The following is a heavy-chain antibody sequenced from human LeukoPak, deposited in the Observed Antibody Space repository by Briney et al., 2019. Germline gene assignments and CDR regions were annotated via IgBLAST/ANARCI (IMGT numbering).Heavy chain of an antibody. CDR2: MNPNSGNT. D-gene: IGHD3-10*01. Sequence: ASVKVSCKASGYTFTSYDINWVRQATGQGLEWMGWMNPNSGNTGYAQKFQGRVTMTRNTSISTAYMGLSSLRSEDTAIYYCARGYYYGSGSQGSQYYFDYWGQGTLVTVSS. V-gene: IGHV1-8*01. CDR3: ARGYYYGSGSQGSQYYFDY. J-gene: IGHJ4*02. CDR1: GYTFTSYD.